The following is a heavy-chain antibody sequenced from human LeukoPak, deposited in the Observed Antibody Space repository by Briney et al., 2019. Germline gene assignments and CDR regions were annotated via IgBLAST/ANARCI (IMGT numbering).Heavy chain of an antibody. CDR3: ARAPGIAAAPEFDP. Sequence: GASVKVSCKASGYTFTSYGISWVRQAPGQGLEWMGRINPNSGGTNYAQKFQGRVTMTRDTSISTAYMELSRLRSDDTAVYYCARAPGIAAAPEFDPWGQGTLVTVSS. J-gene: IGHJ5*02. CDR2: INPNSGGT. CDR1: GYTFTSYG. V-gene: IGHV1-2*06. D-gene: IGHD6-13*01.